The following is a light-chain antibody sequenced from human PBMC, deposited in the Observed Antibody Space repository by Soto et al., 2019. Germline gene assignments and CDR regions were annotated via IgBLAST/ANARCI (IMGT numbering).Light chain of an antibody. CDR3: LQDYSYPYT. Sequence: AIQMTQSPSSLSASVGDRVTITCRASQGIGNDLGWYQQKPGKAPKLLIFAASSLQSGDPSRFSGSGSGTDLTLTISSLQPEDFATYYCLQDYSYPYTFGQGTKLEI. V-gene: IGKV1-6*01. CDR2: AAS. CDR1: QGIGND. J-gene: IGKJ2*01.